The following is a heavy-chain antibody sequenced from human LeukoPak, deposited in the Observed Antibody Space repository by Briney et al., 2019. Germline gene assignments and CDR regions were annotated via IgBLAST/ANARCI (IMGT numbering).Heavy chain of an antibody. J-gene: IGHJ5*02. CDR1: GFTFSNHW. CDR3: ARDGGSRTADP. V-gene: IGHV3-7*01. Sequence: GGSLRLSCAASGFTFSNHWMTWVRQAPGKGLEWVANINRDGSEKYYVDSVKGRFTISRDNAKNSLYLQMKSLRAEDTAVYYCARDGGSRTADPWGQGTLVTVSS. D-gene: IGHD2-2*01. CDR2: INRDGSEK.